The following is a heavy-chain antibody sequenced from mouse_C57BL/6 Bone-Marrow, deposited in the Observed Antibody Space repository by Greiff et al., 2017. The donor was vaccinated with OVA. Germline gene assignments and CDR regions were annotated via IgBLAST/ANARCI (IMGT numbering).Heavy chain of an antibody. J-gene: IGHJ2*01. Sequence: EVQVVESGGDLVKPGGSLKLSCAASGFTFSSYGMSWVRQTPDKRLEWVATISSGGSYTYYPDSVKGRFTISRDNAKNTLYLQMSSLKSEDTAMYYCARLLGFDYWGQGTTLTVSS. CDR1: GFTFSSYG. CDR3: ARLLGFDY. CDR2: ISSGGSYT. V-gene: IGHV5-6*01. D-gene: IGHD4-1*01.